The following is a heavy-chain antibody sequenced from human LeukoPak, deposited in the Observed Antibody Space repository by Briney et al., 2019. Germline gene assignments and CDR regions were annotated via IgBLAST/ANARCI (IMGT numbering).Heavy chain of an antibody. V-gene: IGHV4-39*01. CDR1: GDSVSRSDSY. D-gene: IGHD3-22*01. CDR2: IYYSGRT. J-gene: IGHJ1*01. CDR3: ARRRYYDSSGYLE. Sequence: PSETLSLTCTIFGDSVSRSDSYWDWLRQPPGKGLEWIGTIYYSGRTYYSPSLKSRVTLSVDMSNNQFSRTLSSVTTADTALYFCARRRYYDSSGYLEWGQGTLVTVSS.